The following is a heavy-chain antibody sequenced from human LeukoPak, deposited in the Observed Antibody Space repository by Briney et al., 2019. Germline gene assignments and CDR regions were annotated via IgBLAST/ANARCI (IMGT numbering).Heavy chain of an antibody. V-gene: IGHV3-9*01. CDR1: GFTFDNYA. J-gene: IGHJ3*02. CDR2: ISWNTGNI. D-gene: IGHD3-16*01. Sequence: GGSLRLSCAAAGFTFDNYAMHWVRQAPGKGLEWVSRISWNTGNIDYADSVKGRFTISRDNAKNSLYLQMNSLRAEDTALYYCAKGTTFDAFDMWGQGTMVTVSS. CDR3: AKGTTFDAFDM.